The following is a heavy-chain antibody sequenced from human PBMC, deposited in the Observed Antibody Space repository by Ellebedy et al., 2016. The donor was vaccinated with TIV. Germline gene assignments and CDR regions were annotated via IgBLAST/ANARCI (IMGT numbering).Heavy chain of an antibody. CDR3: ARGGSSGSSDY. CDR1: GFTFRSHG. CDR2: LSSDGSNK. D-gene: IGHD3-10*01. J-gene: IGHJ4*02. Sequence: GESLKISXVASGFTFRSHGIYWVRQAPGKGLEWVAVLSSDGSNKYYADSVKGRFTISRDNSKNTLYLQMNSLRTDDMAVYYCARGGSSGSSDYWGQGTLVIVSS. V-gene: IGHV3-30*03.